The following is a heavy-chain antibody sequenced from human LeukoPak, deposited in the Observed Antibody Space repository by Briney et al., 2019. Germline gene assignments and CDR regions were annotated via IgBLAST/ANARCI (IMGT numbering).Heavy chain of an antibody. J-gene: IGHJ4*02. CDR2: IRAGGTT. D-gene: IGHD1-14*01. Sequence: GGSLRLSCAASGFTFSNAWMSWVRQAPGKGLEWVARIRAGGTTDYAAPVKGRFTISRDDSMNTLSLQIDSLKTGDTAVYYCAADVPSPLAQIDYWGQGTPVTVSS. CDR3: AADVPSPLAQIDY. CDR1: GFTFSNAW. V-gene: IGHV3-15*01.